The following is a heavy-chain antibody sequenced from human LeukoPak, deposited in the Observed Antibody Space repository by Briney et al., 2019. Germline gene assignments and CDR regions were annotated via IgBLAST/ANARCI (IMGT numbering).Heavy chain of an antibody. CDR1: GLTFSRYA. CDR2: ISYDGSNK. D-gene: IGHD3-9*01. CDR3: ARDRVYYDILTGSYDY. J-gene: IGHJ4*02. V-gene: IGHV3-30-3*01. Sequence: GGSLRLSCAASGLTFSRYAMHWVHQAPGKGLEWVAVISYDGSNKYYADSVKGRFTISRDNSKNTLYLQMNSLRVEDTAVYYCARDRVYYDILTGSYDYWGQGTLVTVSS.